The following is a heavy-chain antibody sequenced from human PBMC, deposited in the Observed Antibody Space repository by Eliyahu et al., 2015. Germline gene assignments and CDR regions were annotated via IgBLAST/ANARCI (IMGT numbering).Heavy chain of an antibody. J-gene: IGHJ6*03. CDR2: MNPTSGNR. D-gene: IGHD3-3*01. CDR3: ARATSGYYDYYSYYMDV. Sequence: QVQLVQSGAXVKXPGASVXXSGKASGYTFTSHXINWVRQATGQGLEWMGWMNPTSGNRGYAQKFQGRVTMTTDTSRSTAYMELSSLRSEDTAVYYCARATSGYYDYYSYYMDVWGKGTTVTVSS. CDR1: GYTFTSHX. V-gene: IGHV1-8*01.